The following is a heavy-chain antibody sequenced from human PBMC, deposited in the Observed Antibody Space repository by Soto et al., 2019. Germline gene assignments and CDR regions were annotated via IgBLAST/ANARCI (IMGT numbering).Heavy chain of an antibody. Sequence: ASVKVSCKASGYTFTGYYMHWVRQAPGQGLEWMGWINPNSGGTNYAQKFQGWVTMTRDTSISTAYMELSRLRSDDTAVYYCARFRHCSGGSGYSVRDAFDIWGQGTMVTVSS. V-gene: IGHV1-2*04. D-gene: IGHD2-15*01. CDR1: GYTFTGYY. J-gene: IGHJ3*02. CDR3: ARFRHCSGGSGYSVRDAFDI. CDR2: INPNSGGT.